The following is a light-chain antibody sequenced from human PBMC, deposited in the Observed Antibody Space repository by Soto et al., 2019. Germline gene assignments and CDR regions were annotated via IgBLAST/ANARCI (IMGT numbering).Light chain of an antibody. CDR3: QQSYSTCT. CDR2: AAS. CDR1: QSISSY. Sequence: DIQMTQSPSSLSASVGDRVTITCRASQSISSYLNWYQQKPGKAPKLLIYAASRLQSGVPSRFSGSGSVTDFTLTISSLQPEDFATYYCQQSYSTCTFCPGTKVDIK. J-gene: IGKJ3*01. V-gene: IGKV1-39*01.